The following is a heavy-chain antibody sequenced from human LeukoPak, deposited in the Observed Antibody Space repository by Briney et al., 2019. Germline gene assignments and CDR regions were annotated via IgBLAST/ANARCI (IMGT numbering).Heavy chain of an antibody. CDR2: IYYSGST. CDR1: GASTSSVADY. D-gene: IGHD4-17*01. J-gene: IGHJ4*02. CDR3: AGGIRHGDSYFDY. Sequence: SETLSLTCTVSGASTSSVADYWSWIRQPPGRGLGRLGYIYYSGSTYNNPSVKSRVTISVDTSKNQFSLKLSSVTAADTSVYYCAGGIRHGDSYFDYWGQGTLVTVSS. V-gene: IGHV4-30-4*08.